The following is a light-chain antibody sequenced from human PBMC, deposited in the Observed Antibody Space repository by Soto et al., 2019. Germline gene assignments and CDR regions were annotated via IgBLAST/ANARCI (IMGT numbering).Light chain of an antibody. CDR1: SSDVGGYNY. J-gene: IGLJ1*01. Sequence: SALAQPASVSGSPGQSITIACSGTSSDVGGYNYVSWFQQHPGKAPKLLIYEVSKRPSGVSNRFSASKSGNTASLTISGLQAEDEATYYCSSYSSSSTLVIGTGTKVTVL. V-gene: IGLV2-14*01. CDR3: SSYSSSSTLV. CDR2: EVS.